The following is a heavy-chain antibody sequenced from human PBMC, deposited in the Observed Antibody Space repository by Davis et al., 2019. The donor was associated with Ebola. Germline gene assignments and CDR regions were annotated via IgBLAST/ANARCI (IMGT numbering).Heavy chain of an antibody. D-gene: IGHD4-17*01. CDR1: GGSISSYY. CDR2: IYYSGST. V-gene: IGHV4-59*01. Sequence: GSLRLSCTVSGGSISSYYWSWIRQPPGKGLEWIGYIYYSGSTNYNPSLKSRVTISVDTSKNQFSLKLSSVTAADTAVYYCARHASGDFWYFGLWGRGTLVTVSS. CDR3: ARHASGDFWYFGL. J-gene: IGHJ2*01.